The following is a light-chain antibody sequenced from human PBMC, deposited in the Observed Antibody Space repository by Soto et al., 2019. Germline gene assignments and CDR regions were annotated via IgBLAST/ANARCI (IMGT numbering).Light chain of an antibody. Sequence: DIQMTQSPSTLSASVGDRVTINGRASQNINNWLAWYQQKPGKAPKLLIYEASNLEGGVPSRFSGSGSGTDFTLTISSLQPDDFATYFCQQYSGPWTFGQGTKVDIK. V-gene: IGKV1-5*03. CDR1: QNINNW. CDR3: QQYSGPWT. J-gene: IGKJ1*01. CDR2: EAS.